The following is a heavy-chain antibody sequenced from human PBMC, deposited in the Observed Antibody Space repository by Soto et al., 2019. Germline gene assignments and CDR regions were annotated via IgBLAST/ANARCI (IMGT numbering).Heavy chain of an antibody. CDR3: AYDSLDI. CDR2: DSPSGGST. J-gene: IGHJ3*02. CDR1: GDTFTR. D-gene: IGHD3-22*01. V-gene: IGHV1-46*01. Sequence: ASVKVSGKGSGDTFTRTHWGRRDTGQGLEWMGIDSPSGGSTTCARKCLGRVTMTSETSTRKVYMELSSLRPEDTAVNFFAYDSLDIWGQGTMVTVSS.